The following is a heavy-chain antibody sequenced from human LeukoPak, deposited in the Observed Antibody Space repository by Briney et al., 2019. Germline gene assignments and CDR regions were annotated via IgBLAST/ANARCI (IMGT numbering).Heavy chain of an antibody. CDR2: ISAYNGNT. D-gene: IGHD4-17*01. J-gene: IGHJ5*02. CDR3: ARVMTTVNTDGIWFDP. CDR1: GYTLTSYG. Sequence: ASVKVSCKASGYTLTSYGISWVRQAPGQGLEWMGWISAYNGNTNYAQKLQGRVTMTTDTSTSTAYMELRSLRSDDTAVYYCARVMTTVNTDGIWFDPWGQGTLVTVSS. V-gene: IGHV1-18*01.